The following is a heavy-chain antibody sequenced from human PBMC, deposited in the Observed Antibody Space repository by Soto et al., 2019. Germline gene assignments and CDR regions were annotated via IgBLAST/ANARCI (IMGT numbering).Heavy chain of an antibody. D-gene: IGHD6-13*01. CDR3: ASSTGYSSSWDFTYYYYYYMDV. J-gene: IGHJ6*03. Sequence: SETLSLTCTVSGGSISSSSYYWGWIRQPPGKGLEWIGSIYYSGSTYYNPSLKSRVTISVDTSKNQFSLKLSSVTAADTAVYYCASSTGYSSSWDFTYYYYYYMDVWGKGTTVTVSS. CDR1: GGSISSSSYY. CDR2: IYYSGST. V-gene: IGHV4-39*01.